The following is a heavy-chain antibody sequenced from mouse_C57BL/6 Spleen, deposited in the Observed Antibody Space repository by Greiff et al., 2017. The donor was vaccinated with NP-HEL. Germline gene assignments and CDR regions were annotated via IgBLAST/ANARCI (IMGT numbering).Heavy chain of an antibody. CDR1: GFTFSSYG. J-gene: IGHJ2*01. D-gene: IGHD1-1*01. Sequence: EVQVVESGGDLVKPGGSLKLSCAASGFTFSSYGMSWVRQTPDKRLEWVATISSGGSYTYYPDSVKGRFTISRDNAKNTLYLQMSSLKSEDTAMYYCARLTTVYYFDYWGQGTTLTVSS. V-gene: IGHV5-6*01. CDR2: ISSGGSYT. CDR3: ARLTTVYYFDY.